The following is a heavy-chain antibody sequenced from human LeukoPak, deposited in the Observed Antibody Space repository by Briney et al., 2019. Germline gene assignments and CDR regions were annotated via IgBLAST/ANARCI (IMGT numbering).Heavy chain of an antibody. CDR3: AISLTGDEDAFDI. D-gene: IGHD7-27*01. CDR1: GYSFTSYW. V-gene: IGHV5-51*01. CDR2: IYPGDSDI. J-gene: IGHJ3*02. Sequence: GESLKISCKGSGYSFTSYWIGWVRQMPGKVLEWMGIIYPGDSDIRYSPSFQGQVTISADKSISTAYLQWSSLKASDTAMYYCAISLTGDEDAFDIWGQGTMVTVSS.